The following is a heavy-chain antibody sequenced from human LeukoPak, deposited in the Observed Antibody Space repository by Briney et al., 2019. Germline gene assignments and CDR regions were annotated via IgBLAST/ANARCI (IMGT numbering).Heavy chain of an antibody. J-gene: IGHJ4*02. CDR1: GFTFSNYA. CDR2: ISGSGGST. D-gene: IGHD2-21*01. Sequence: PGGSLRLSCAASGFTFSNYAMSWVRQAPGKGLEWVSAISGSGGSTYYADSVKGRFTISRDNSKNTLYLQMNSLRTEDTAVYYCAKDPPIIPAPYPDYWGQGTLVTVSS. V-gene: IGHV3-23*01. CDR3: AKDPPIIPAPYPDY.